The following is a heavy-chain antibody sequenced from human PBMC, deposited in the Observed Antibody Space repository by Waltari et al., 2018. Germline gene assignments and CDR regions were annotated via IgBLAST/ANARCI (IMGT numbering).Heavy chain of an antibody. V-gene: IGHV4-31*03. CDR1: GVSIRSGVYY. J-gene: IGHJ1*01. CDR3: ARVGGYGDSGRRYFQH. D-gene: IGHD4-17*01. Sequence: QVQLQESGPGLVKPSQTLSLTCTVSGVSIRSGVYYWSWIRQHPGKGLEWIGYIYYSGSTYYNPSRKSRVTISVDTSKNQFSLKLSSVTAADTAVYYCARVGGYGDSGRRYFQHWGQGTLVTVSS. CDR2: IYYSGST.